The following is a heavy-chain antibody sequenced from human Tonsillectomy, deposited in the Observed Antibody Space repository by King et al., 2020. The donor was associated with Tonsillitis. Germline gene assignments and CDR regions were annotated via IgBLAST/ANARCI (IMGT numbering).Heavy chain of an antibody. CDR3: AEKPYYYDSSGLGH. J-gene: IGHJ4*02. Sequence: VQLVESGGGLVQPGGSLLLSCSASGFTFSSYAMIWVRQAPGKGLEWVSAISGIVFSTYYADSVKGRFTISRDNSKNTLYLQMNSLRAEDTAVYYCAEKPYYYDSSGLGHWGQGTLVTVSS. CDR2: ISGIVFST. D-gene: IGHD3-22*01. V-gene: IGHV3-23*04. CDR1: GFTFSSYA.